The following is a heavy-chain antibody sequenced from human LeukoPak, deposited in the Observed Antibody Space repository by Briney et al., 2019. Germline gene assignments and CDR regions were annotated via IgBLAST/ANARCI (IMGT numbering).Heavy chain of an antibody. Sequence: SETLSLTCTVSGGSISSGSYYWSWIRQPAGKGLEWIGRIYTSGSTNYNPSLKSRVTISVDTSKNQFSLKLSSVTAADTAVYYCARDVFVGYDFCRWFDPWGQGTLVTVSS. CDR3: ARDVFVGYDFCRWFDP. V-gene: IGHV4-61*02. CDR1: GGSISSGSYY. J-gene: IGHJ5*02. D-gene: IGHD3-3*01. CDR2: IYTSGST.